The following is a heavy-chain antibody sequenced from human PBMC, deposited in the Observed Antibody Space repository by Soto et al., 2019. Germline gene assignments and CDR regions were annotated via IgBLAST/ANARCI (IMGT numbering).Heavy chain of an antibody. CDR2: IKSEIEGATT. CDR1: GLTFSHAW. CDR3: THIIRWGDTVAVVPTTSYYYAMGV. Sequence: EVQLVESGGGLVKPGGSLRLSCAASGLTFSHAWMNWVRQAPGKGLEWVGRIKSEIEGATTDYAAPVQGRFTISRDDSKNTLYLQMNSLKTEDTALYYCTHIIRWGDTVAVVPTTSYYYAMGVWGQGTTVTVSS. J-gene: IGHJ6*02. V-gene: IGHV3-15*07. D-gene: IGHD2-15*01.